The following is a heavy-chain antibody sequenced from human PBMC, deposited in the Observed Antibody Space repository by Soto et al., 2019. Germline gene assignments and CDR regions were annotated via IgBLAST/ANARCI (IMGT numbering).Heavy chain of an antibody. CDR3: AKDRGDGYNPTFYYYYYYGMDV. CDR2: ISGSGGST. D-gene: IGHD3-10*01. CDR1: GFTFSSYA. V-gene: IGHV3-23*01. J-gene: IGHJ6*02. Sequence: GGSLRLSCAASGFTFSSYAMSWVRQAPGKGLEWASAISGSGGSTYYADSVKGRFTISRDNSKNTLYLQMNSLRAEDTAVYYCAKDRGDGYNPTFYYYYYYGMDVWGQGTTVTVSS.